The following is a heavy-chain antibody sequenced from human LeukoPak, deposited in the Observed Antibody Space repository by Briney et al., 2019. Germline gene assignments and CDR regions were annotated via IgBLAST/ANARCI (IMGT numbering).Heavy chain of an antibody. D-gene: IGHD3-10*01. CDR3: ARGITMAN. J-gene: IGHJ4*02. CDR1: GFTFSSYG. Sequence: GGSLRLSCAASGFTFSSYGMNWVRQAPGKGLEWVANIKQDGSGRDYVDSVKGRFTISRDDAKNSLYLQMNSLRAEDTAVYYCARGITMANWGQGTLVTVSS. V-gene: IGHV3-7*04. CDR2: IKQDGSGR.